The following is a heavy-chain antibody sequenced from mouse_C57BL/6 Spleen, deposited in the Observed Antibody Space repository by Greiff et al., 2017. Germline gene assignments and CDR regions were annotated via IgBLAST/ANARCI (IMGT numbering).Heavy chain of an antibody. Sequence: VQLQQPGAELVKPGASVKLSCKASGYTFTSYWMHWVKQRPGRGLEWIGRIDPRSGGTKYNEKFKSKATLTVDKPSSTAYMQLSSLTSEDSAVYYCAREGLNYVDYWGQGTSLTVSS. J-gene: IGHJ2*02. CDR3: AREGLNYVDY. CDR1: GYTFTSYW. V-gene: IGHV1-72*01. CDR2: IDPRSGGT.